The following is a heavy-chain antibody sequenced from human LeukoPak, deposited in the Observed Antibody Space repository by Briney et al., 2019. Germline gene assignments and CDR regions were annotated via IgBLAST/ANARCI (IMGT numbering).Heavy chain of an antibody. J-gene: IGHJ4*02. CDR3: ARLSGYSSGHYYSDY. CDR1: GGSISSDY. CDR2: IYYRGST. D-gene: IGHD3-22*01. Sequence: SETLSLTCTVSGGSISSDYWSWIRQPPGKGLEWIGYIYYRGSTNYHPSLKSRVTISVDTSKNQFSLKLSSVTAADTAVYYWARLSGYSSGHYYSDYWGQGTLVTVSS. V-gene: IGHV4-59*01.